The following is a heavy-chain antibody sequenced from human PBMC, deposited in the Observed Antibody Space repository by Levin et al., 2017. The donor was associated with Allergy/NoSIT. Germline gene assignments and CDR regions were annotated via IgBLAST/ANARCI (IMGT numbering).Heavy chain of an antibody. D-gene: IGHD5-18*01. Sequence: NTSETLSLTCAVYGGSFSGYYWSWIRQPPGKGLEWIGEINHSGSTNYNPSLKSRVTISVDTSKNQFSLKLSSVTAADTAVYYCARGWRQSWFDPWGQGTLVTVSS. CDR1: GGSFSGYY. J-gene: IGHJ5*02. CDR3: ARGWRQSWFDP. CDR2: INHSGST. V-gene: IGHV4-34*01.